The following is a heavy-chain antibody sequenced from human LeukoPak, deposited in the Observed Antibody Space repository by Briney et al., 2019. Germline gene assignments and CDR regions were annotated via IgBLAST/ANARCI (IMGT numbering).Heavy chain of an antibody. CDR1: GYTFTGYY. J-gene: IGHJ3*02. Sequence: GASVKVSCKASGYTFTGYYMHWVRQAPGQGLEWMGWINPNSGGTNYAQKFQGRVTMTRDTSISTAYMELSSLGSEDTAVYYCTMWITKWGDAFDIWGQGTMVTVSS. V-gene: IGHV1-2*02. CDR2: INPNSGGT. D-gene: IGHD7-27*01. CDR3: TMWITKWGDAFDI.